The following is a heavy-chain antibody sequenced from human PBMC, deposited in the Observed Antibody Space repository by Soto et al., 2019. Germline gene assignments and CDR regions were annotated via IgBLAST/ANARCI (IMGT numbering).Heavy chain of an antibody. CDR3: AVIMTGYYSPFDY. D-gene: IGHD3-9*01. CDR1: GFTFRSYS. CDR2: ISASTTSI. Sequence: GGSLRLSCAASGFTFRSYSMNWVRQAPGKGLDWISYISASTTSIYYADSVQGRFTISTDNAKNSVFLQMNSLRAEDTGIYYCAVIMTGYYSPFDYWGQGTLVTVSS. J-gene: IGHJ4*02. V-gene: IGHV3-48*01.